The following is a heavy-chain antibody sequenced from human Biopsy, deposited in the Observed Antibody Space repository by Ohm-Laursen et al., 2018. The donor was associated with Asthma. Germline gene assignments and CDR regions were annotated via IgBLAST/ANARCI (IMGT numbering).Heavy chain of an antibody. CDR3: AGGVDRVTGLLDHFDS. J-gene: IGHJ4*02. V-gene: IGHV4-59*01. CDR2: VYYSGST. CDR1: GGSINNFY. D-gene: IGHD2-21*02. Sequence: SQTLSLTCAVSGGSINNFYWSWIRQPPGKGLESIGHVYYSGSTNYNPSLKSRVTISIDASKNQFSLKLTSVTAADTAVYYCAGGVDRVTGLLDHFDSWGQGTRVTVSS.